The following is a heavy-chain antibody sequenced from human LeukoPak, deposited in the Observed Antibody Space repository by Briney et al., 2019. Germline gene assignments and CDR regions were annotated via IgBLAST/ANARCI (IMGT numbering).Heavy chain of an antibody. CDR2: INGNGGGS. J-gene: IGHJ6*02. CDR1: GFTFSDHA. Sequence: GGSLRLSCAASGFTFSDHAMSWVRQAPAKGLEWVSSINGNGGGSYYIDSVKGRFTISRDNSKNTLYLQMNSLRAEDTAVYYCGTAPYYYYYGMDVWGQGTTVTVSS. V-gene: IGHV3-23*01. CDR3: GTAPYYYYYGMDV.